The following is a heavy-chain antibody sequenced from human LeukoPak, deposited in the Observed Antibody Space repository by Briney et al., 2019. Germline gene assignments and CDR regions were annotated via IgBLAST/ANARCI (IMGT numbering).Heavy chain of an antibody. V-gene: IGHV1-2*02. CDR2: INPNSGGT. CDR3: ARDRDYCSGGSCYSRYYYYMDV. CDR1: GYTFTGYY. J-gene: IGHJ6*03. D-gene: IGHD2-15*01. Sequence: ASVKVSCKASGYTFTGYYMHWVRQAPGQGLEWMGWINPNSGGTNYAQKFQGRVTMTRDTSISIAYMELSRLRSDDTAVYYCARDRDYCSGGSCYSRYYYYMDVWGKGTTVTVSS.